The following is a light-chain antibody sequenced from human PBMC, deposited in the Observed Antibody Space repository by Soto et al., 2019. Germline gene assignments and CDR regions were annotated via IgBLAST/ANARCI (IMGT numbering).Light chain of an antibody. J-gene: IGKJ1*01. CDR1: QSVSSN. CDR2: GAS. V-gene: IGKV3-15*01. Sequence: EIVMTQSPATLSVSPGERATLSCRASQSVSSNLAWYQRKPGQAPRLLIYGASTRATGIPARFSGSGSGTEFTLTISSLQSEDFAVYYCQQYNNWPRTLGQGTKVDIK. CDR3: QQYNNWPRT.